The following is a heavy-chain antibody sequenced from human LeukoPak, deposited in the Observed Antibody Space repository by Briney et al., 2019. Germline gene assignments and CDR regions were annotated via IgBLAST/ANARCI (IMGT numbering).Heavy chain of an antibody. CDR3: ARVPSGSYYSFDL. CDR1: GFTFDDHT. CDR2: ISYDGSNK. V-gene: IGHV3-30*04. J-gene: IGHJ2*01. Sequence: GGSLRLSCAASGFTFDDHTMHWVRQAPGKGLEWVAVISYDGSNKYYADSVKGRFTISRDNSKNTLYLQMNSLRAEDTAVYYCARVPSGSYYSFDLWGRGTLVTVSS. D-gene: IGHD1-26*01.